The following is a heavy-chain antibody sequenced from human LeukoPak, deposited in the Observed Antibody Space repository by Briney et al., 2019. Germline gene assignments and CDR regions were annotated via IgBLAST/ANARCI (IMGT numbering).Heavy chain of an antibody. V-gene: IGHV3-23*01. D-gene: IGHD3-9*01. J-gene: IGHJ6*03. CDR3: AKVPYYDILTRGYYYYYMDV. CDR1: GFTFNDYA. Sequence: GGSLRLSCAASGFTFNDYAMNWVRQAPGKGLEWVSAVSGIGYSTYYADSVKGLFTISRDNSKNTLYLQMNSLRAEDTAVYYCAKVPYYDILTRGYYYYYMDVWGKGTTVTVSS. CDR2: VSGIGYST.